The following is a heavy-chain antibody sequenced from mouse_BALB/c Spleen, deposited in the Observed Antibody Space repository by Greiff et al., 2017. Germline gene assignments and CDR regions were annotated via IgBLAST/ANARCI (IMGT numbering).Heavy chain of an antibody. Sequence: VHLVESGPGLVAPSQSLSITCTVSGFSLTSYGVHWVRQPPGKGLEWLGVIWAGGSTNYNSALMSRLSISKDNSKSQVFLKMNSLQTDDTAMYYCARDEDYGSFPAMDYWGQGTSVTVSS. CDR1: GFSLTSYG. CDR2: IWAGGST. J-gene: IGHJ4*01. V-gene: IGHV2-9*02. D-gene: IGHD1-1*01. CDR3: ARDEDYGSFPAMDY.